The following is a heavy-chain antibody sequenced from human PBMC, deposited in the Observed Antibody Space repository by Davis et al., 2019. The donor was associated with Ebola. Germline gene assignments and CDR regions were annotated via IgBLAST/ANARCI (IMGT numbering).Heavy chain of an antibody. Sequence: GESLKISCAASGFTFSIYSMNWVRQAPGKGLEWVSSISSSSTYIYYADSVKGRFTISRDNAKNSLYLQMNSLRAEDTAVYYCARAGIVGATTRSLWGQGTLVTVSS. J-gene: IGHJ4*02. V-gene: IGHV3-21*01. CDR2: ISSSSTYI. CDR3: ARAGIVGATTRSL. CDR1: GFTFSIYS. D-gene: IGHD1-26*01.